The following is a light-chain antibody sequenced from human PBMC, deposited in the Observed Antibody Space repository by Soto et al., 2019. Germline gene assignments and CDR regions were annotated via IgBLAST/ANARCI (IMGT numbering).Light chain of an antibody. J-gene: IGKJ3*01. CDR3: QQSGGFT. Sequence: DIQMTQSPSSLSASVGDRVTITCQASQDISNYLNWYQQKPGKAPKLLIYDASNLETGVPSRFSGSGSGTDFTFTISSLQPEDIATYYCQQSGGFTFGPGTKVDIK. CDR2: DAS. CDR1: QDISNY. V-gene: IGKV1-33*01.